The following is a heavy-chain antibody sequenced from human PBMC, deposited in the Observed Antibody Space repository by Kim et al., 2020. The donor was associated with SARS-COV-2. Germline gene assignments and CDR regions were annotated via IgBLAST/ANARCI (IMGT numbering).Heavy chain of an antibody. D-gene: IGHD6-13*01. Sequence: SLKRRITISVDTSKNQFSLKLSTVTAADTAVYYCARLVKAVGHKLWFDPWGQGTLVTVSS. CDR3: ARLVKAVGHKLWFDP. V-gene: IGHV4-30-2*04. J-gene: IGHJ5*02.